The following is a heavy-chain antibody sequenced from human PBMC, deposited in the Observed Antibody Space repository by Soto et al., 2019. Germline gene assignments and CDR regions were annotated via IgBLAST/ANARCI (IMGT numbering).Heavy chain of an antibody. D-gene: IGHD3-22*01. CDR2: INHSGST. CDR3: ARGRRDSSNYYRPHYYCGMDV. J-gene: IGHJ6*02. CDR1: GGSFSGYY. Sequence: KPSESLSLTCAVYGGSFSGYYWSWIRQPPGKGLEWIGEINHSGSTNYNPSLKSRVTISVDTSKNQFSLKLSSVTAADTAVYYCARGRRDSSNYYRPHYYCGMDVWGQGTTVTVSS. V-gene: IGHV4-34*01.